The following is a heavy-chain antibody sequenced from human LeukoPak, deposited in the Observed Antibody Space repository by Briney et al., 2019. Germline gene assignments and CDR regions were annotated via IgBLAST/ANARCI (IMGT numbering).Heavy chain of an antibody. Sequence: PGGSLRLSCAASAFTFSSYGMHWVRQARGKGLEWISSISSSSTYIYYTDSVKGRFAISRDNARNAVYLQMNSLRTEDTGVYYCASRPGDFIDSSVYYSFWGQGTLVTVSS. J-gene: IGHJ4*02. V-gene: IGHV3-21*01. CDR1: AFTFSSYG. CDR2: ISSSSTYI. CDR3: ASRPGDFIDSSVYYSF. D-gene: IGHD3-22*01.